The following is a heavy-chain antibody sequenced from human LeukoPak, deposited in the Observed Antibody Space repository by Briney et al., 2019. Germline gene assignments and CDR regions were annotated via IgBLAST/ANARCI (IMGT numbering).Heavy chain of an antibody. CDR1: GGSISSYY. J-gene: IGHJ4*02. CDR3: ARAEATTVTFDY. Sequence: SETLSLTCTVSGGSISSYYWSWIRQPPGKGLEWIGEIYHSGSTNYNPSLKSRVTISVDKSKNQFSLKLSSVTAADTAVYYCARAEATTVTFDYWGQGTLVTVSS. D-gene: IGHD4-17*01. V-gene: IGHV4-59*12. CDR2: IYHSGST.